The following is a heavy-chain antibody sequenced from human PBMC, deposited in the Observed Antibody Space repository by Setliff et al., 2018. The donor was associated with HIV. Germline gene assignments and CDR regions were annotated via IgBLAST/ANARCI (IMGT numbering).Heavy chain of an antibody. CDR1: GGSLNGFY. CDR2: LYHGGST. Sequence: SETLSLTCAFYGGSLNGFYWSWIRQSPGKGLEWIGYLYHGGSTNYNPSLKRRVTMSVDTSKNQFSLKLRSVTAADTAVYYCARGRCSGGTCSGRYSYLHIDVWGKGTTVTVS. CDR3: ARGRCSGGTCSGRYSYLHIDV. V-gene: IGHV4-59*01. J-gene: IGHJ6*03. D-gene: IGHD2-15*01.